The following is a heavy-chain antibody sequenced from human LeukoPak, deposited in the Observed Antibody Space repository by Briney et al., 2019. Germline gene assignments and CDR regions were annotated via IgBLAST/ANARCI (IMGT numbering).Heavy chain of an antibody. CDR2: IYYSGST. J-gene: IGHJ4*02. CDR3: ARSGPFGGTPN. CDR1: GGSISSGDYY. Sequence: SETLSLTCTVSGGSISSGDYYWSWIRQPPGKGLEWIGNIYYSGSTYYNPSLKSRVTISVDTSKNQFSLKLSSVTAADTAVYYCARSGPFGGTPNWGQGTLVTVSS. D-gene: IGHD3-16*01. V-gene: IGHV4-30-4*01.